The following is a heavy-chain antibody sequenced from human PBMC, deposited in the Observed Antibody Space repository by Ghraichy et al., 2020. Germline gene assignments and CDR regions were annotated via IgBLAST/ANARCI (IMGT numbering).Heavy chain of an antibody. V-gene: IGHV3-33*01. D-gene: IGHD3-10*01. CDR3: ARHYGSGSYYAFDV. CDR1: GFTFNTYG. Sequence: GGSLRLSCAASGFTFNTYGMHWVRQAPGKGLEWLAFIWFDGSNKYYADSVRGRFTMSRDNSKNTLYLQMNTLRAEDTAVYYCARHYGSGSYYAFDVWGQGTMVTVSS. CDR2: IWFDGSNK. J-gene: IGHJ3*01.